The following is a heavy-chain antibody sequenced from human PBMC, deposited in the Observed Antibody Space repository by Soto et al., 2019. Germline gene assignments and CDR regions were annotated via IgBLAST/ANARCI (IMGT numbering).Heavy chain of an antibody. D-gene: IGHD5-18*01. CDR2: IYSSGTT. CDR3: ATRRGFSPGDYFDS. V-gene: IGHV4-39*01. Sequence: QLQLRESGPGLVKPSETLSLTCHVSGASISTNYYWGWVRQTPGKGLEWIAHIYSSGTTFYNPSLKSRVTMSIDTSKNELSLQLGSVTAADTAVFYCATRRGFSPGDYFDSWGQGILVTVSS. CDR1: GASISTNYY. J-gene: IGHJ4*02.